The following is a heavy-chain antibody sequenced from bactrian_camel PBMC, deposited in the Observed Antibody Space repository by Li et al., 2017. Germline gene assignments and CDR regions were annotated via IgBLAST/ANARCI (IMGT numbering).Heavy chain of an antibody. J-gene: IGHJ4*01. CDR1: VSTQKTYC. V-gene: IGHV3S53*01. D-gene: IGHD1*01. CDR2: IDMDGTP. CDR3: AARRFGSPCDTSRDYDY. Sequence: HVQLVESGGGSVQAGGSLRLSCAASVSTQKTYCMGWFRQAPGKEREAVADIDMDGTPTYANSVKGRFTISRDNSKNTLNLYLQMSSLMPGDTAMYFCAARRFGSPCDTSRDYDYWGQGTQVTVS.